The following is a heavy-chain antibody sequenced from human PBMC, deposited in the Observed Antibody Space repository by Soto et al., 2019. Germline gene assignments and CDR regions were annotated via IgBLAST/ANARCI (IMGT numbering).Heavy chain of an antibody. J-gene: IGHJ4*02. CDR1: GLMFSGSA. CDR2: IRSQPNGYAT. D-gene: IGHD3-3*01. V-gene: IGHV3-73*02. CDR3: VSARGPSEWLFNY. Sequence: EVQLVESGGGLVQPGGSLKLSCATSGLMFSGSAMHWVRQADGKGLEWVGRIRSQPNGYATVYAASVTGRFTISRDDSKNTAYLEMDSLTTEDTAVYYCVSARGPSEWLFNYWGQGTLVTVSS.